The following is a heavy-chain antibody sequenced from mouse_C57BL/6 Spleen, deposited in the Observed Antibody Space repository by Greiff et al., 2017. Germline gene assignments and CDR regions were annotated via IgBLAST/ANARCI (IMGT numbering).Heavy chain of an antibody. D-gene: IGHD2-5*01. Sequence: VQLQQPGAELVRPGSSVKLSCKASGYTFTSYWMHWVKQRPIQGLEWIGNIDPSDSETNYNQKFKDKATLTVDTSSSTAYMQLSSLTSEDSAVYCGARGSNCVEGFGCRGQGALVSV. CDR2: IDPSDSET. V-gene: IGHV1-52*01. CDR3: ARGSNCVEGFGC. CDR1: GYTFTSYW. J-gene: IGHJ3*01.